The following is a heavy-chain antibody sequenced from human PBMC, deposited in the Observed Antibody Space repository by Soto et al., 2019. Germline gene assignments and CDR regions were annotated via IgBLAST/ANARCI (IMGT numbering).Heavy chain of an antibody. Sequence: ASVKVSCKASGYTFTSYGISWVRQAPGQGLEWMGWISADNGNTNYAQKLQGRVTMTTDTSTSTAYMELRSLSSDDTAVYYCARDRYDLLTGPHYYGMDVWGQGTTVTVS. D-gene: IGHD3-9*01. CDR1: GYTFTSYG. CDR2: ISADNGNT. J-gene: IGHJ6*02. V-gene: IGHV1-18*01. CDR3: ARDRYDLLTGPHYYGMDV.